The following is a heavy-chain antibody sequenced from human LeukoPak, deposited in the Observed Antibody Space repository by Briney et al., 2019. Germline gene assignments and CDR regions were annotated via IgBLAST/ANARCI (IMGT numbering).Heavy chain of an antibody. J-gene: IGHJ4*02. CDR3: AITTKDSLGGYYFDY. CDR2: IYYSGST. D-gene: IGHD3-10*01. V-gene: IGHV4-59*01. Sequence: SETLSLTCTVSGGSISSYFWSWIRQPPGKGLEWIGYIYYSGSTNYNPSLKSRVTISVDTSKNQFSLKLSSVTAADTAVYYCAITTKDSLGGYYFDYWGQGTLVTVSS. CDR1: GGSISSYF.